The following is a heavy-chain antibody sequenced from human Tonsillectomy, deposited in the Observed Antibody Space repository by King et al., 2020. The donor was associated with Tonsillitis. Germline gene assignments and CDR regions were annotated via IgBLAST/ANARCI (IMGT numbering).Heavy chain of an antibody. CDR3: AKDSNGYGDYGSPYYYYYGMDV. J-gene: IGHJ6*02. D-gene: IGHD4-17*01. CDR2: IRYDGSNK. Sequence: VQLVESGGGVVQPGGSLRLSCAASGFTFSTYGIHWVRQAPGKGLEWVAFIRYDGSNKYFADSVKGRFTTSRDNSKNTLYLQMNSLRAEDTAVYYCAKDSNGYGDYGSPYYYYYGMDVWGQGTTVTVSS. CDR1: GFTFSTYG. V-gene: IGHV3-30*02.